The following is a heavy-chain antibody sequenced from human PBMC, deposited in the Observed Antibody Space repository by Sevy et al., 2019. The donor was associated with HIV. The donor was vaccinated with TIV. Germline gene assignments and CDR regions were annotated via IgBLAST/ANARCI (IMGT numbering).Heavy chain of an antibody. J-gene: IGHJ4*02. Sequence: GGSLRLSCAASGFTFSHYAMHWIRQAPGKGLEWVAAFSFDGASRNYADSVRGRFTISRDDSKNTVYLHMRGLRSEDTAVYFCAKDHAVTTEWVVFDSWGQGTLVTVSS. D-gene: IGHD4-17*01. V-gene: IGHV3-30*18. CDR1: GFTFSHYA. CDR3: AKDHAVTTEWVVFDS. CDR2: FSFDGASR.